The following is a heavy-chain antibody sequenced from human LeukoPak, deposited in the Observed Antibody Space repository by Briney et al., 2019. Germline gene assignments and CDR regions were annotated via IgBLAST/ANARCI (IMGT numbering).Heavy chain of an antibody. D-gene: IGHD3-16*01. Sequence: GGSLRLSCGASGFTFSDYWMHWVRQAPGKGLVWVSIINTDTRGTYYADSVKGRFTISRDNAKITLYLQMNSLRAEDSAVYYCARAGAYHFDNWGQGTLVTVSS. CDR3: ARAGAYHFDN. V-gene: IGHV3-74*01. CDR1: GFTFSDYW. J-gene: IGHJ4*02. CDR2: INTDTRGT.